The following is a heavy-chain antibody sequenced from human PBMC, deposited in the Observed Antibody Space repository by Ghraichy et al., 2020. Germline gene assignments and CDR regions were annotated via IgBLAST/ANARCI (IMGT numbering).Heavy chain of an antibody. Sequence: SETLSLTCTVSGGSISSYYWSWIRQPPGKGLEWIGYIYYSGSTNYNPSLKSRVTISVDTSKNQFSLKLSSVTAADTAVYYCARDRGVPGYYYYGMDVWGQGTTVTVSS. V-gene: IGHV4-59*01. CDR2: IYYSGST. CDR3: ARDRGVPGYYYYGMDV. CDR1: GGSISSYY. J-gene: IGHJ6*02. D-gene: IGHD1-1*01.